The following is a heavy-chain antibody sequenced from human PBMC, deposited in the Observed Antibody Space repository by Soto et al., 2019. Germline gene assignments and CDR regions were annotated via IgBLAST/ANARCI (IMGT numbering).Heavy chain of an antibody. CDR3: ARANTVTSFYYPMDV. CDR1: GYTFTSYD. J-gene: IGHJ6*02. V-gene: IGHV1-8*01. CDR2: MNPNSGNT. Sequence: QVQLVQSGAEVKKPGASVKVSCKASGYTFTSYDINWVRQASGQGLEWMGWMNPNSGNTGYAQKFQGRVTMTRNNYISAAYLELSSLRSEYTAVYYCARANTVTSFYYPMDVWGQGTTVTVSS. D-gene: IGHD4-17*01.